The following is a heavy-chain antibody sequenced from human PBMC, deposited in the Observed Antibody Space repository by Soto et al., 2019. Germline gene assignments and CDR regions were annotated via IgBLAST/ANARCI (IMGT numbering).Heavy chain of an antibody. V-gene: IGHV1-69*02. CDR2: IIPIIGII. J-gene: IGHJ5*02. CDR1: GGTFSTYT. D-gene: IGHD3-9*01. CDR3: ARSLYDILTGSVYNWFDP. Sequence: SVKVSCKASGGTFSTYTITWVRQAPGQGLEWMGRIIPIIGIINYAQKFQGRVTITADKFTGTACMELTRLRSDDTAVYYCARSLYDILTGSVYNWFDPWGQGTLVTVSS.